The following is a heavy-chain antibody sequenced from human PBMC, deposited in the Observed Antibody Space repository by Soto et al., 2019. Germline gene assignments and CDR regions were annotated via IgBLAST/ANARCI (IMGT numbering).Heavy chain of an antibody. V-gene: IGHV4-30-4*01. J-gene: IGHJ3*01. CDR3: AREVAHGYTENV. Sequence: SETLSLTCTVSGGSDGSGKNYYSWIRQPPGKGLEWIGYIYDSGITNYTPSLKGRVTMSLDRSNNQVSLKLSSVTAADTAVYFWAREVAHGYTENVWGQGKMV. D-gene: IGHD5-18*01. CDR2: IYDSGIT. CDR1: GGSDGSGKNY.